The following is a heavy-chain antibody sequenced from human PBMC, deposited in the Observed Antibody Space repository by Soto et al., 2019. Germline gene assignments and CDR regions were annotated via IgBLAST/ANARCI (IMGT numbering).Heavy chain of an antibody. J-gene: IGHJ4*02. Sequence: RESLKISPKASGFTLSSYSLEWVSHMPGKGLQGRGNIFSSHPSAKYSPSFVGQVTISVDRSINIAYLQWGSLKASDNAIYYCGTWRGSSWFDYWGPGAQVNVCS. V-gene: IGHV5-51*01. CDR1: GFTLSSYS. CDR2: IFSSHPSA. D-gene: IGHD2-2*01. CDR3: GTWRGSSWFDY.